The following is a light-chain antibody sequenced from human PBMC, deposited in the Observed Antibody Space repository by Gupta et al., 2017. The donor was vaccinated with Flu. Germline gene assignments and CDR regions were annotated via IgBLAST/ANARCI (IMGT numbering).Light chain of an antibody. J-gene: IGLJ1*01. V-gene: IGLV1-44*01. CDR1: SSNIGSNT. CDR2: TNN. CDR3: AAWDDSLNGFYV. Sequence: QSVLTQPPSASGTPGQRVTISCSGSSSNIGSNTVNWYQQLPGTAPKLLIYTNNQRPSGVPARFSGSKSGTSASLAISGLQSEDEADYYCAAWDDSLNGFYVFGTGTKFTVL.